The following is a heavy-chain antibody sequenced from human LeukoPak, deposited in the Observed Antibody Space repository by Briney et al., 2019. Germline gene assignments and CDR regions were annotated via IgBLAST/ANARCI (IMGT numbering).Heavy chain of an antibody. J-gene: IGHJ3*02. V-gene: IGHV3-23*01. Sequence: GGSLRLSCAASGFTFSSYAMSWVRQAPGKGLEWVSAISGSGGSTYYADSVKGRFTISRDNSKNTLYLQMNSLRAEDTAVYYCAKVSGYSSSWTHDAFDIWGQGTMVTVSS. CDR2: ISGSGGST. D-gene: IGHD6-13*01. CDR1: GFTFSSYA. CDR3: AKVSGYSSSWTHDAFDI.